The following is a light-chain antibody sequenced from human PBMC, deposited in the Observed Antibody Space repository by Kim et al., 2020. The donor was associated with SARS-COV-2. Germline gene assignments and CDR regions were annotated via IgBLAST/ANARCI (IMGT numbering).Light chain of an antibody. Sequence: SSELTQDPAVSVALGQTVRITCQGGSLKTYYASWYQQKPGQAPVLVIFGKNNRPSGIPDRFSASTSGTTASLTITGAQAEDEADYYCNSRDSSVNPRVFGGGTQLTVL. J-gene: IGLJ3*02. CDR2: GKN. V-gene: IGLV3-19*01. CDR3: NSRDSSVNPRV. CDR1: SLKTYY.